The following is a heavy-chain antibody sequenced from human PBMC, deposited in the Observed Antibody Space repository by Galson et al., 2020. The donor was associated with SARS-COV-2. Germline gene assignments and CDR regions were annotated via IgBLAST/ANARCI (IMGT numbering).Heavy chain of an antibody. D-gene: IGHD6-19*01. Sequence: GGSLRLSCAASRFTFSSYGMHWVRQAPGKGLEWVAVIWYDGSNKYYADSVKGRFTISRDNSKNTLYLQMNSLRAEDTAVYYCARSEWLVPFDYWGQGTLVTVSS. CDR1: RFTFSSYG. J-gene: IGHJ4*02. CDR2: IWYDGSNK. CDR3: ARSEWLVPFDY. V-gene: IGHV3-33*01.